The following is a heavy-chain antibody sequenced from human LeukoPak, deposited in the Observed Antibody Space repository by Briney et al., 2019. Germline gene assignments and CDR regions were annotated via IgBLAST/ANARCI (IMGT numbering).Heavy chain of an antibody. CDR2: IIPILGIA. J-gene: IGHJ3*02. Sequence: GSSVKVSCKASGGTFSSYTISWVRQAPGQGLEWMGRIIPILGIANYAQKLQGRVTMTTDTSTSTAYMELRSLRSDDTAVYYCARGGRPYYDFWSGYDAFDIWGQGTMVTVSS. CDR3: ARGGRPYYDFWSGYDAFDI. D-gene: IGHD3-3*01. V-gene: IGHV1-69*02. CDR1: GGTFSSYT.